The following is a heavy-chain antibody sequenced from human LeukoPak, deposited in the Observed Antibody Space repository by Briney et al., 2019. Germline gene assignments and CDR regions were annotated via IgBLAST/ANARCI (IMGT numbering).Heavy chain of an antibody. Sequence: GRSLRLSCAASGFTFSSYAMHWVRQAPGKGLEWVANIKQDGNEKYYVDSVKGRFTISRDNAKNSLYLQMNSLRAEDTAVYYCARPLGKGQDYWGQGTLVTVSS. V-gene: IGHV3-7*03. CDR3: ARPLGKGQDY. J-gene: IGHJ4*02. CDR1: GFTFSSYA. CDR2: IKQDGNEK. D-gene: IGHD7-27*01.